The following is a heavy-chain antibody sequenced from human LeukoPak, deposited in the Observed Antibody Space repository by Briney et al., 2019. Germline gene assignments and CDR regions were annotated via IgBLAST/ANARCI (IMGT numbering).Heavy chain of an antibody. D-gene: IGHD5-24*01. CDR3: AKDIQLST. CDR2: IGASGEST. V-gene: IGHV3-23*01. Sequence: GGSLRLSCAASGFTFSVAAMTWVRQAPGKGLEWVSLIGASGESTYYADSVKGRFTISRDNSKNTLSLQMNGLRVEDTAMYFCAKDIQLSTWGLGTMVTVSS. CDR1: GFTFSVAA. J-gene: IGHJ3*01.